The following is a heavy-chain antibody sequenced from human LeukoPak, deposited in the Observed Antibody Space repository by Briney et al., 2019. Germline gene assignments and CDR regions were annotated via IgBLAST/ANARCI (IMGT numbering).Heavy chain of an antibody. CDR2: IIPIFGTA. CDR1: GGTFSSYA. D-gene: IGHD3-3*01. Sequence: SVKVSCKASGGTFSSYAISWVRQAPGQGLEWMGGIIPIFGTANYAQKFQGRVTITTDESTSTAYMELSSLRSEGTAVYYCARGGYYDFWSGHYYMDVWGKGTTVTVSS. J-gene: IGHJ6*03. V-gene: IGHV1-69*05. CDR3: ARGGYYDFWSGHYYMDV.